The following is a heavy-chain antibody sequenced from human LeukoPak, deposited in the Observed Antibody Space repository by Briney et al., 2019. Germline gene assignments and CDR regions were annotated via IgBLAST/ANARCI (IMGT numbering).Heavy chain of an antibody. Sequence: GGSLRLSCVVSGFTFSNYWMSWVRQAPGKGLEWVANIKPDRSEKNYVDSVKGRFTISRDNAKNSLYLQMNSLRAEETAVYYCARDRPSGWYLQYYFNYWGQGNLVTVSS. V-gene: IGHV3-7*04. D-gene: IGHD6-19*01. CDR1: GFTFSNYW. CDR3: ARDRPSGWYLQYYFNY. J-gene: IGHJ4*02. CDR2: IKPDRSEK.